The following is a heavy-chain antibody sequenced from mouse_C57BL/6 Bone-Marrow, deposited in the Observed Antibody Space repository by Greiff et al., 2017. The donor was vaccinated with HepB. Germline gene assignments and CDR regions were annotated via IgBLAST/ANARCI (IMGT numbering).Heavy chain of an antibody. CDR2: ISDGGSYT. Sequence: EVQLQESGGGLVKPGGSLKLSCAASGFTFSSYAMSWVRQTPEKRLEWVATISDGGSYTYYPDNVKGRFTISRDNAKNNLYLQMSHLKSEDTAMYYCARAGAVYGSSSENYAMDYWGQGTSVTVSS. CDR1: GFTFSSYA. V-gene: IGHV5-4*01. D-gene: IGHD1-1*01. J-gene: IGHJ4*01. CDR3: ARAGAVYGSSSENYAMDY.